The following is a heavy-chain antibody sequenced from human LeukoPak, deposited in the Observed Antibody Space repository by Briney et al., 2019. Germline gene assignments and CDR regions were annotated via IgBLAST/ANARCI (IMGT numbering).Heavy chain of an antibody. J-gene: IGHJ4*02. D-gene: IGHD3-3*01. CDR1: GGTFCSYA. V-gene: IGHV1-69*13. CDR2: IIPIFGTA. Sequence: ASVKVSCKASGGTFCSYAISWVRQAPGQGLEWMRGIIPIFGTANYAQKFQGRVTITADESTSTAYMELSSLRSEDTAVYYCASGGTLDYDFWSGPGFDYWGQGTLVTVSS. CDR3: ASGGTLDYDFWSGPGFDY.